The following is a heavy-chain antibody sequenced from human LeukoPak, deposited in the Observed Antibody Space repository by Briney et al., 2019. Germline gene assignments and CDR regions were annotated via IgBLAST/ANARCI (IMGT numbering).Heavy chain of an antibody. D-gene: IGHD2-21*02. Sequence: PSETLSLTCTVSGGSISSYYWSWIRQPPGKGLEWIGYIYSSGSTNYNPSLKSRITISVDTSRNQFSLKLSSVTAADTAVYYCARFAYCGGHCWYYFDYWGQGSLVTVSS. CDR1: GGSISSYY. J-gene: IGHJ4*02. CDR2: IYSSGST. V-gene: IGHV4-59*01. CDR3: ARFAYCGGHCWYYFDY.